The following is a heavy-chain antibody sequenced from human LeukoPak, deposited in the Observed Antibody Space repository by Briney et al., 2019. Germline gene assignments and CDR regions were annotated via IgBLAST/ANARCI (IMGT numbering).Heavy chain of an antibody. CDR3: ARGVENYSSSSRYYCYYIDV. D-gene: IGHD6-6*01. V-gene: IGHV4-4*07. Sequence: SETLSLTCTVSSGSISSYYWSWIRQPAGKGLEWIGRIYTSGSTNYNPSLKSRVSMSVDTSKNQFSLKLSSVTAADTAVYYCARGVENYSSSSRYYCYYIDVWGKGTTVTVSS. CDR1: SGSISSYY. CDR2: IYTSGST. J-gene: IGHJ6*03.